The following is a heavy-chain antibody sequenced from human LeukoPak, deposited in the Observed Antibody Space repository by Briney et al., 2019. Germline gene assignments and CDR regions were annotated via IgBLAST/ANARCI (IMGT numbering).Heavy chain of an antibody. CDR3: ERFGDDGKKYYYYYMDV. CDR2: IIPILGIA. CDR1: VGTFSGST. J-gene: IGHJ6*03. V-gene: IGHV1-69*02. D-gene: IGHD3-10*01. Sequence: SVKVSCKASVGTFSGSTISWVPQAPGQGLERMGKIIPILGIANSAQKFQGRVTITADKSTSTAYMELSSLRSEYTSVKYCERFGDDGKKYYYYYMDVWGQGTPVTVSS.